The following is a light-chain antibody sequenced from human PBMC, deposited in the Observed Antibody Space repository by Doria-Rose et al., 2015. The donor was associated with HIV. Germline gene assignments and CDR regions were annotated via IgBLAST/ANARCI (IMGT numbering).Light chain of an antibody. J-gene: IGKJ3*01. Sequence: DIQVTQSPESLGMSLGERATLNCKSNQSLLYTSKHYLAWYQQKPGQPPKLLIYWASTRQSGVPARFSGSGSGTDFTLTISSLEAEDVAVDYCQQYYDTPSFGPGTTVDIK. CDR2: WAS. V-gene: IGKV4-1*01. CDR1: QSLLYTSKHY. CDR3: QQYYDTPS.